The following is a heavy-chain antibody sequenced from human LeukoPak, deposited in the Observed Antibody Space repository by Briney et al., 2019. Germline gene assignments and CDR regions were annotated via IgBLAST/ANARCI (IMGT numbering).Heavy chain of an antibody. CDR3: ARYRCKTTSGCEDTDAFDM. D-gene: IGHD2/OR15-2a*01. CDR1: GYTFTANY. V-gene: IGHV1-2*02. J-gene: IGHJ3*02. Sequence: EASVKVSCKASGYTFTANYMQWVRQAPGQGLEWIGWINPNSGGTRYARKFQGRVTMTRDTSISTAYMELSRLRSDDTAVYYCARYRCKTTSGCEDTDAFDMWGQGTMVTVSS. CDR2: INPNSGGT.